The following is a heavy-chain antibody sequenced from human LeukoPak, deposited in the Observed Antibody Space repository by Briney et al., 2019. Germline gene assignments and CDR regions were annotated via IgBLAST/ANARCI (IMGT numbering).Heavy chain of an antibody. J-gene: IGHJ4*02. D-gene: IGHD3-22*01. CDR2: IIPIFGTA. CDR3: ARDSYYYDSSHRH. V-gene: IGHV1-69*05. Sequence: GASVKVSCKASGGTFSSYAISWVRQAPGQGLEWMGRIIPIFGTANYAQKFQGRVTITTDESTSTAYMELSSLRSEDTAVYYCARDSYYYDSSHRHWGQGTLVTVSS. CDR1: GGTFSSYA.